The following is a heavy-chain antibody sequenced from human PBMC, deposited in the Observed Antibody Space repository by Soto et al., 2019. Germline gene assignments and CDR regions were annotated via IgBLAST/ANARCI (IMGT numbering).Heavy chain of an antibody. CDR1: GVTFSSYT. V-gene: IGHV1-69*04. J-gene: IGHJ1*01. D-gene: IGHD6-19*01. Sequence: SVKVSWNSSGVTFSSYTISWVRQAPGQGLEWMGRIIPILGIANYAQKFQGRVTITADKSTSTAYMELSSLRSEDTAVYYRARDSGYSSGWYGVYFQHWG. CDR2: IIPILGIA. CDR3: ARDSGYSSGWYGVYFQH.